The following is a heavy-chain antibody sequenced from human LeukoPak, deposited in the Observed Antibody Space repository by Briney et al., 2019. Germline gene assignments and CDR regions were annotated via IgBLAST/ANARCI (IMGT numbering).Heavy chain of an antibody. CDR2: IYSGGST. J-gene: IGHJ4*02. Sequence: GGSLRLSCAASGFTVSSNYMSWVRQAPGKGLEWVSVIYSGGSTYYADSVKGRFTISRDNSKNTLYLQMNSLRAEDTAVYYCARELGCSSTSCLDYWGQGTLVTVSS. V-gene: IGHV3-66*01. CDR3: ARELGCSSTSCLDY. CDR1: GFTVSSNY. D-gene: IGHD2-2*01.